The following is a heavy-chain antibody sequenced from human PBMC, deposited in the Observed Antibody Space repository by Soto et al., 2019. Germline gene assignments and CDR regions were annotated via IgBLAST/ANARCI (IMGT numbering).Heavy chain of an antibody. CDR2: ISWNSASM. CDR3: CRAVSVSYYDLDF. Sequence: GGSLRLSCAASGFTFDDYAMHLGRQAPGKGLEWGSGISWNSASMDYAGSVKDRVSISRDNAEESLYLQNNILKNEDKAFSYCCRAVSVSYYDLDFWGQGTLVTVSS. D-gene: IGHD1-26*01. V-gene: IGHV3-9*01. J-gene: IGHJ4*02. CDR1: GFTFDDYA.